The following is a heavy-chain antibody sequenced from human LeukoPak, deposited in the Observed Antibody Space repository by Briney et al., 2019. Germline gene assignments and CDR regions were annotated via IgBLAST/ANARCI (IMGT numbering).Heavy chain of an antibody. J-gene: IGHJ3*01. CDR1: GFTFAIHA. CDR2: ISGDGAST. Sequence: GGSLRLSCAASGFTFAIHAMTWVRQAPGKGLEWVSGISGDGASTHYAESVKGQFTISRDNSQNTLFLQMNSLRVEDTAIYYCAKDSYVSGRPLHTFDVWGQGTTVTVSS. CDR3: AKDSYVSGRPLHTFDV. V-gene: IGHV3-23*01. D-gene: IGHD3-10*01.